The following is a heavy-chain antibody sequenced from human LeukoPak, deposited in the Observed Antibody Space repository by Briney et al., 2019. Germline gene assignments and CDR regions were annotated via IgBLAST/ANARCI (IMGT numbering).Heavy chain of an antibody. CDR3: ARDLAAMVTFGNYYYYYMDV. CDR1: VGSISSYY. Sequence: SETLSLTCTVSVGSISSYYWSWIRQPAGKGLEWIGRIYTSGCTNYNPSLKSRVTMSVGTSKNQFSLKLSSVTAADTAVYYCARDLAAMVTFGNYYYYYMDVWGKGTTVTVSS. V-gene: IGHV4-4*07. CDR2: IYTSGCT. D-gene: IGHD5-18*01. J-gene: IGHJ6*03.